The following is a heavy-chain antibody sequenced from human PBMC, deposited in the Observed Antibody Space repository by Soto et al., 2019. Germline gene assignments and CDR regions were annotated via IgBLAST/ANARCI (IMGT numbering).Heavy chain of an antibody. J-gene: IGHJ4*02. CDR1: GGSISSGNYY. Sequence: KASETLSLTCTVSGGSISSGNYYWSWIRQHPGKGLEWIGYIYYSGSTYYNPSLKSRVTISVDTSKNQFSLKLSSVTAADTVVYYCASTYYNASSGPFDYWGQGTLVTVSS. D-gene: IGHD3-22*01. V-gene: IGHV4-31*03. CDR2: IYYSGST. CDR3: ASTYYNASSGPFDY.